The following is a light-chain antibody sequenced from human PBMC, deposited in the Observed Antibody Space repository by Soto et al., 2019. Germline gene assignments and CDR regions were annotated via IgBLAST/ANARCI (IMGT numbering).Light chain of an antibody. V-gene: IGKV3-11*01. J-gene: IGKJ1*01. CDR3: EQYGSSPRT. Sequence: IVLTQSPATLSLSPGEIATLYFSASQSVSSYLAWYQQTPGQAPRLVIHDASSRATGIPARFSSSGSGTDFTLTISSLEAEDSAVYYCEQYGSSPRTFGQGTKVDIK. CDR2: DAS. CDR1: QSVSSY.